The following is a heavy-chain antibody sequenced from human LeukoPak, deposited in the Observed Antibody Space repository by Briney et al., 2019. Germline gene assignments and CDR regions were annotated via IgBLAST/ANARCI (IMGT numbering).Heavy chain of an antibody. CDR3: AKWADMTTSWFDP. CDR2: IRYDGRNK. D-gene: IGHD4-11*01. J-gene: IGHJ5*02. V-gene: IGHV3-30*02. CDR1: GFTFTSYG. Sequence: GGSLRLSCAASGFTFTSYGMHWVRQAPGKGLEWVAFIRYDGRNKYYVDSVKGRFTISRDNSKNTLYLQMNSLRAEDTAVYYCAKWADMTTSWFDPWGQGTLVTVSP.